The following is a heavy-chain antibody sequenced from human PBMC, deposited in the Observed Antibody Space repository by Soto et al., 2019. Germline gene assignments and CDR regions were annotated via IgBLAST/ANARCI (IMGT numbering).Heavy chain of an antibody. CDR1: GFTFSTYW. J-gene: IGHJ4*02. V-gene: IGHV3-7*01. Sequence: EVQLVESGGGLVQPGGSLRLPCAASGFTFSTYWMTGVRQPPGKGLEWVASINQDVSERYYVDSVRGRFTISRDNAKNSLYLQMNSLRAEDTAVYYCVCGGNFFVYWGQGTLVTVSP. CDR3: VCGGNFFVY. D-gene: IGHD3-16*01. CDR2: INQDVSER.